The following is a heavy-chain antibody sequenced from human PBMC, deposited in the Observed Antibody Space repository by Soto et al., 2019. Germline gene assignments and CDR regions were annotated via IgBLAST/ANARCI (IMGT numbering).Heavy chain of an antibody. D-gene: IGHD3-10*01. CDR1: GFTFSSYG. V-gene: IGHV3-33*01. Sequence: ESGGGVVQPGRSLRLSCAASGFTFSSYGMHWVRQAPGKGLEWVAVIWYDGSNKYYADSVKGRFTISRDNSKNTLYLQMNSLRAEDTAVYYCARDGITMVRGAPTWKTGMDVWGQGTTVTVSS. CDR2: IWYDGSNK. J-gene: IGHJ6*02. CDR3: ARDGITMVRGAPTWKTGMDV.